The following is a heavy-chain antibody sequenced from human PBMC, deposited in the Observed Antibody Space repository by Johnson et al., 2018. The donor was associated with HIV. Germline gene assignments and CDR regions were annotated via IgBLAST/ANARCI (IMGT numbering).Heavy chain of an antibody. J-gene: IGHJ3*02. CDR3: AKEDGYSYGSDAFDI. CDR1: AFTVSSNY. CDR2: ISGSGGST. V-gene: IGHV3-23*04. Sequence: EVQLVESGGGLVQPGGSLRLSCAASAFTVSSNYMSWVRQAPGKGLEWVSAISGSGGSTYYADSVKGRFTISRDNSKNTLYLQMNSLRAEDTAVYYCAKEDGYSYGSDAFDIWGQGTMVTVSS. D-gene: IGHD5-18*01.